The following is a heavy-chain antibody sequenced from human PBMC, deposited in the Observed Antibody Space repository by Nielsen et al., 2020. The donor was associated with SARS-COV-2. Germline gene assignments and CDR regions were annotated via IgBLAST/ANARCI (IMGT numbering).Heavy chain of an antibody. Sequence: SETLSLTCTVSGGSISTYYWSWIRQPPGKGLEWIGYVYHTGITNYNPSLKSRVTTSIDTSRNQFYLNVRSVTAADTAIYYCARGYGDSSGWYYYYYMDVWGKGTTVTVSS. CDR3: ARGYGDSSGWYYYYYMDV. V-gene: IGHV4-59*12. CDR1: GGSISTYY. CDR2: VYHTGIT. D-gene: IGHD6-19*01. J-gene: IGHJ6*03.